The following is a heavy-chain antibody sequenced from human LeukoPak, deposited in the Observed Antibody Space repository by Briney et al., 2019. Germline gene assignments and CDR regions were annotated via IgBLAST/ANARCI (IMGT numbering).Heavy chain of an antibody. CDR2: ISSSSSYI. CDR3: ARGAVSIAAAGTSDY. D-gene: IGHD6-13*01. J-gene: IGHJ4*02. V-gene: IGHV3-21*01. Sequence: GGSLRLSCAASGFTFSSYSMNWVRQAPGKGLEWVSSISSSSSYIYYADSVKGRFTISRDNAKNSLYLQMSSLRAEDTAVYYCARGAVSIAAAGTSDYWGQGTLVTVSS. CDR1: GFTFSSYS.